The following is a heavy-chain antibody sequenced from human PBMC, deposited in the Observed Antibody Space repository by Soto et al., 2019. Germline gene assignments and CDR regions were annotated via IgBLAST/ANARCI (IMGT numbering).Heavy chain of an antibody. CDR3: ARFKMYYYDSSGYSDY. V-gene: IGHV1-46*01. J-gene: IGHJ4*02. CDR1: GYTFTSYY. D-gene: IGHD3-22*01. CDR2: INPSGGHT. Sequence: EASVKVSCKASGYTFTSYYFQWVRQAPGQGLEWMGIINPSGGHTSYAQKFHGRVTMTSDTSTSTVYMELSSLRAEDTAVYYCARFKMYYYDSSGYSDYWGQGTLVTVSS.